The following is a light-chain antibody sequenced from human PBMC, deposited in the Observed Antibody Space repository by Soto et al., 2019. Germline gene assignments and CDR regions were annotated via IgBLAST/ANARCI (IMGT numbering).Light chain of an antibody. CDR3: QTNYTSLLH. V-gene: IGKV1-39*01. CDR1: QSISNY. J-gene: IGKJ3*01. CDR2: AAS. Sequence: DIQMTQSPSSLSASVGDRVTITCRASQSISNYLNWYQQKPGKAPKLLIYAASSLQSGVPSRFSGSGSGTGFNSNIRRPQPEDFSTYSCQTNYTSLLHFGPGNKVDI.